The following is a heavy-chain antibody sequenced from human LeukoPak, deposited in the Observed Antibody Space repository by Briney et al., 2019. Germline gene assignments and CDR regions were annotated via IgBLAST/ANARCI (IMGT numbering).Heavy chain of an antibody. V-gene: IGHV3-7*01. CDR1: GVTFGSYW. D-gene: IGHD3-16*01. CDR2: IKHDGSEK. Sequence: GGALRLSCAASGVTFGSYWMSWGRQGPGKGLEWVSNIKHDGSEKYYVESVKGRFTISRDNAQNSLYLQMNSLRAEDTAVFYCARDHWGPGDYWGQGTMVTVSS. J-gene: IGHJ4*02. CDR3: ARDHWGPGDY.